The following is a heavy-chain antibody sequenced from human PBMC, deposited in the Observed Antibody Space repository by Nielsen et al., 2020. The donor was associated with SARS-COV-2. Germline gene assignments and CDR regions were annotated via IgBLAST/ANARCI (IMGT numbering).Heavy chain of an antibody. J-gene: IGHJ4*02. CDR1: GGSISSGDYY. CDR3: ARGGSYFDF. V-gene: IGHV4-30-4*01. D-gene: IGHD3-16*01. Sequence: SETLSLTCTASGGSISSGDYYWTWIRQPPGKGLEYIGYISYTGSTYYDPSLKSRVTISADTSKNQFSLKLTSVTDADTAFYYCARGGSYFDFWGQGTLVTVSS. CDR2: ISYTGST.